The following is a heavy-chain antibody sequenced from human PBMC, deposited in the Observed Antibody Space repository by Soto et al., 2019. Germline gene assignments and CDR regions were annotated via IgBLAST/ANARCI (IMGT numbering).Heavy chain of an antibody. D-gene: IGHD6-13*01. J-gene: IGHJ4*02. Sequence: QVQLVESGGGLVKPGGSLRLSWAASGFTFSDYYMSWIRQAPGKGLEWVSYISSSGSTIYYADSVKGRFTISRDNAKNSLYLQMNSLRAEDTAVYYCARERRHQKPGIAAAGTDYWGQGTLVTVSS. V-gene: IGHV3-11*01. CDR1: GFTFSDYY. CDR2: ISSSGSTI. CDR3: ARERRHQKPGIAAAGTDY.